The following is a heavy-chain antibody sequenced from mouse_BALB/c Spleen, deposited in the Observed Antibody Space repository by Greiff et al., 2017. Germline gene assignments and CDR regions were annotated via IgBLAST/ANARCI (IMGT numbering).Heavy chain of an antibody. CDR3: ARGIYYDYYAMDY. J-gene: IGHJ4*01. CDR2: IRNKANGYTT. V-gene: IGHV7-3*02. D-gene: IGHD2-1*01. CDR1: GFTFTDYY. Sequence: DVMLVESGGGLVQPGGSLRLSCATSGFTFTDYYMSWVRQPPGKALEWLGFIRNKANGYTTEYSASVKGRFTISRDNSQSILYLQMNTLRAEDSATYYCARGIYYDYYAMDYWGQGTSVTVSS.